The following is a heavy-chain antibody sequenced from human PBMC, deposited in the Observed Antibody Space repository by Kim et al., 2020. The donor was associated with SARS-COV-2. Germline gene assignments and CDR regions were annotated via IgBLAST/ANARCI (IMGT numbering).Heavy chain of an antibody. CDR2: INDSGST. CDR1: GGSFSGYY. Sequence: SQTLSLTCAVYGGSFSGYYWSWIRQPPGKGLEWIGEINDSGSTNYNPSLKSRVTISVDTSKNQFSMKLSSVTAADTAVYYCARGQYPSYFDYWGQGTLVT. CDR3: ARGQYPSYFDY. V-gene: IGHV4-34*01. D-gene: IGHD2-2*02. J-gene: IGHJ4*02.